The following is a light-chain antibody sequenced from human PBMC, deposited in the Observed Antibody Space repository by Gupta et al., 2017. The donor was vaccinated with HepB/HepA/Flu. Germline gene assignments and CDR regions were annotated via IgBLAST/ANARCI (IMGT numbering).Light chain of an antibody. CDR3: QQYNTWPPLT. Sequence: EIVMTQSPATLSVSPGERATLSCRASQSVSSSLAWYQQKPGQAPRLLIYGASTRATGIPARFSGSGSGTEFTLTISSLQSEDFAVYYCQQYNTWPPLTVGGETKVEIK. V-gene: IGKV3-15*01. CDR1: QSVSSS. CDR2: GAS. J-gene: IGKJ4*01.